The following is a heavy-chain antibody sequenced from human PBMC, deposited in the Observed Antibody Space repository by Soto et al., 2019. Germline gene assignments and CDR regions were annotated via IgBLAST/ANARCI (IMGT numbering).Heavy chain of an antibody. CDR2: TYYRSKWYN. D-gene: IGHD6-13*01. V-gene: IGHV6-1*01. CDR3: AREGSSGLYYYYYGMDV. Sequence: SQTLSLTCAISGDSVSSNSAAWNWIRQSPSRGLEWLGRTYYRSKWYNDYAVSVKSRNTINPDTSKNQFSLQLNSVTPEDTAVYYCAREGSSGLYYYYYGMDVWGQGTTVTVSS. J-gene: IGHJ6*02. CDR1: GDSVSSNSAA.